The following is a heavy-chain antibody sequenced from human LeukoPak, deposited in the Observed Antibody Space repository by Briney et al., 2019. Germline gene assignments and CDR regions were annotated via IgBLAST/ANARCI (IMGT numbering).Heavy chain of an antibody. Sequence: PSETLSLTCTVSGVSMRGAYWSWIRQPPGKGLEWIGRIYTSGSTNYNPSLKSRVTISVDTSKNQFSLKLSSVTAADTAVYYCARLRCSGGSCYAFDIWGQGTMVTVSS. V-gene: IGHV4-4*08. CDR2: IYTSGST. J-gene: IGHJ3*02. CDR3: ARLRCSGGSCYAFDI. D-gene: IGHD2-15*01. CDR1: GVSMRGAY.